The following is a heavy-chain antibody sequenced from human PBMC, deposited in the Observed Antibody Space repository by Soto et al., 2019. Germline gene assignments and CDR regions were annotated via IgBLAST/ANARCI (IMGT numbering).Heavy chain of an antibody. CDR2: ISGSGDST. CDR3: AKDMRGSGGSCYSDFDY. J-gene: IGHJ4*02. Sequence: PGGSLRLSCAASGFTFSSYAMSWVRQAPGKGLEWVSAISGSGDSTYYADSVKGRFTISRDNSKNTLYLQMRSLRAEDTAVYYCAKDMRGSGGSCYSDFDYGGQGTLVTVPS. CDR1: GFTFSSYA. D-gene: IGHD2-15*01. V-gene: IGHV3-23*01.